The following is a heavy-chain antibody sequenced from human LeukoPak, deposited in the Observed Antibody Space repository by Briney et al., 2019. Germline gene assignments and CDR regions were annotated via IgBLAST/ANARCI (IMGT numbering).Heavy chain of an antibody. CDR2: ISADGTTT. J-gene: IGHJ4*02. Sequence: QTGGSLRLSCAVSGFSFSNDWMHWARRAPGKGLLWVSRISADGTTTNYADSVKGRFTISRDNAKNTLYLQMDSLRADDTAVYYCARDLEKTPDYWGQGTLVTVSS. V-gene: IGHV3-74*01. D-gene: IGHD1-1*01. CDR3: ARDLEKTPDY. CDR1: GFSFSNDW.